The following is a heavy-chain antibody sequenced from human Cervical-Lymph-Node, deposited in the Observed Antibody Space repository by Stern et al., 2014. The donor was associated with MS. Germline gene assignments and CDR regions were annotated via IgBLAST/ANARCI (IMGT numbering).Heavy chain of an antibody. CDR3: ARHVQGFDY. CDR2: IYLYDSDT. V-gene: IGHV5-51*01. J-gene: IGHJ4*02. CDR1: GYSFTIYY. Sequence: EVQLGQSGAEVKKPGESLKISCKLSGYSFTIYYIAWVRQMPGQCLDWMGVIYLYDSDTTYSPSFQGQVTISADKSITTTCLQWSSLRASDTAMYYCARHVQGFDYWGQGTLVTVSS.